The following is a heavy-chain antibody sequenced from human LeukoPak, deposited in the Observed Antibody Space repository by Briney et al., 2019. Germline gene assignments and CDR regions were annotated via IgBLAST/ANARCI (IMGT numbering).Heavy chain of an antibody. D-gene: IGHD3-10*01. CDR3: ARQISDYYYYYIDV. Sequence: SETLSLTCTVSGGSISSSNYYWGWIRQPPGKGLEWIGTIYYSGTTYYNPSLESRVTISEDMSKNQFSLTLRSVTAADTAVYYCARQISDYYYYYIDVWGKGTTVTVSS. CDR1: GGSISSSNYY. CDR2: IYYSGTT. J-gene: IGHJ6*03. V-gene: IGHV4-39*01.